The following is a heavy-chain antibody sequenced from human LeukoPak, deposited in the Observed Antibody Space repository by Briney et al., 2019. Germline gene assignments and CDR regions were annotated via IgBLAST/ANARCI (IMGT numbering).Heavy chain of an antibody. D-gene: IGHD3-16*02. J-gene: IGHJ6*02. V-gene: IGHV1-8*01. Sequence: ASVKVSCKASGYTFTSCDINWVRQATGQGLEWMGWMNPNSGNTGYAQKFQGRVTMTRNTSISTAYMELSSLRSEDTAVYYCARYRDVNYYYYGMDVWGQGTTVTVSS. CDR1: GYTFTSCD. CDR2: MNPNSGNT. CDR3: ARYRDVNYYYYGMDV.